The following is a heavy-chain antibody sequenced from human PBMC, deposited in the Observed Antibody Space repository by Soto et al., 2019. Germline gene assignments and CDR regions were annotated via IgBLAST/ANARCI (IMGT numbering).Heavy chain of an antibody. Sequence: LCLTCSASGGSVSRGSYYWGWSRQPPGEGLEWIGNIYDDGSTNYNPSLKSRATISIDTSKKQFSLKLSSVTAADTAVYYCARELVLGWGQAHGTRYFDLWGRGTMVTVSS. CDR2: IYDDGST. V-gene: IGHV4-61*01. CDR3: ARELVLGWGQAHGTRYFDL. D-gene: IGHD3-10*01. J-gene: IGHJ2*01. CDR1: GGSVSRGSYY.